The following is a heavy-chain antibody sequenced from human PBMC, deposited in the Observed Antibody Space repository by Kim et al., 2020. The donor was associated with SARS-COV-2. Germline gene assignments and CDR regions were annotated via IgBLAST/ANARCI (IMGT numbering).Heavy chain of an antibody. Sequence: GGSLRLSCAASGFTFSSYGMHWVRQAPGKGLEWVAVISYDGSNKYYADSVKGRFTISRDNSKNTLYLQMNSLRAEDTAVYYCAKGAAFWYFDLWGRGTLV. CDR2: ISYDGSNK. V-gene: IGHV3-30*18. J-gene: IGHJ2*01. CDR1: GFTFSSYG. D-gene: IGHD2-15*01. CDR3: AKGAAFWYFDL.